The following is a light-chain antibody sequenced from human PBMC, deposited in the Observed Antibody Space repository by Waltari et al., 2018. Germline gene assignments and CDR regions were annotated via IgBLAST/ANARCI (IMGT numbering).Light chain of an antibody. CDR1: QTISGSW. CDR3: QQYDGSSVT. V-gene: IGKV3-20*01. CDR2: GAS. Sequence: EIALTQSPGTLSLSPGERATLSCRASQTISGSWLTWYQRKPGQAPRLLIYGASSRATGIPVRFSGSGSGTDFTLTISRLEPEDSAVYYGQQYDGSSVTFGGGTKVEVK. J-gene: IGKJ4*01.